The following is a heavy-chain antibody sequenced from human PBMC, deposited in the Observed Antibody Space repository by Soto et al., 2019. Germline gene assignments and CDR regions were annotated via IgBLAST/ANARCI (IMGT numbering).Heavy chain of an antibody. D-gene: IGHD4-17*01. CDR3: ARDLHGDPYY. Sequence: GASVKVSCKASGYTFVSYAMNWVRQAPGQGLEWMGWISAYNGNTNYAQKLQGRVTMTTDTSTSTAYMELRSLRSDDTAVYYCARDLHGDPYYWGQGTLVTVSS. J-gene: IGHJ4*02. CDR2: ISAYNGNT. V-gene: IGHV1-18*01. CDR1: GYTFVSYA.